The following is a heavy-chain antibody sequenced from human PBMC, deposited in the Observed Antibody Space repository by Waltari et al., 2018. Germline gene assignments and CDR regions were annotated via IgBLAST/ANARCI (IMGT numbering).Heavy chain of an antibody. J-gene: IGHJ4*02. CDR1: GGSFSGYY. Sequence: QVQLQQWGAGLLKPSETLSLTCAVYGGSFSGYYWSWIRQPPGKGLEWIGEINHSGRTNYTPSLKSRVTRSVDTSKNQFSLKLSSVTAADTAVYYCARDQSETSFDYWGQGTLVTVAS. CDR2: INHSGRT. V-gene: IGHV4-34*01. CDR3: ARDQSETSFDY.